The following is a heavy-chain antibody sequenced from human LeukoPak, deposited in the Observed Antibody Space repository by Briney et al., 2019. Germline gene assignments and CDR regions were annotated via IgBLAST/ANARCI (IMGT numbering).Heavy chain of an antibody. CDR1: GYTFTSYY. D-gene: IGHD6-13*01. J-gene: IGHJ4*02. V-gene: IGHV1-69*13. CDR2: IIPIFGTA. Sequence: SVKVSCKASGYTFTSYYMHWVRQAPGQGLEWMGGIIPIFGTANYAQKFQGRVTITADESTSTAYMELSSLRSEDTAVYYCARGLAADTTFDYWGQGTLVTVSS. CDR3: ARGLAADTTFDY.